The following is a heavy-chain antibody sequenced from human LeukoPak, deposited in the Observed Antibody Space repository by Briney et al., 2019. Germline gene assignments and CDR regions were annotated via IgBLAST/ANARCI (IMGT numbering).Heavy chain of an antibody. CDR3: ARDAATMIVVLPLDY. J-gene: IGHJ4*02. CDR2: ISSSSSYI. D-gene: IGHD3-22*01. Sequence: GGSLRLSCAVSGFTVSTNYMSWVRQAPGKGLEWVSSISSSSSYIYYADSVKGRFTISRDNAKNSLYLQMNSLRAEDTAVYYCARDAATMIVVLPLDYWGQGTLVTVSS. V-gene: IGHV3-21*01. CDR1: GFTVSTNY.